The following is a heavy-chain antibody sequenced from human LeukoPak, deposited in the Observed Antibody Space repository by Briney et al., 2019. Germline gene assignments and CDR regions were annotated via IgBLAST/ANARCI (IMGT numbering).Heavy chain of an antibody. CDR2: MNNGPGAT. CDR3: AKTHYDLLDV. Sequence: GGSPRLSCAASGFSFSTSPMSWARQPPGKGLEWVSAMNNGPGATFYRDSVRGRFTISRDDSKSTLYLQMNSLRAEDTGTYYCAKTHYDLLDVWGQGTTVTVSS. D-gene: IGHD5-12*01. CDR1: GFSFSTSP. J-gene: IGHJ6*02. V-gene: IGHV3-23*01.